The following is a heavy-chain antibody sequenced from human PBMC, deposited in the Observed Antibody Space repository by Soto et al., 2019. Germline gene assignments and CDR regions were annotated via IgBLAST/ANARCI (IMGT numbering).Heavy chain of an antibody. J-gene: IGHJ4*02. CDR1: GFTFSSYG. Sequence: GSLRLSCAASGFTFSSYGMHWVRQAPGKGLEWVAVIWYDGSNKYYADSVKGRFTISRDNSKNTLYLQMNSLRAEDTAVYYCASLPPGGSGWIYFDYWGQGTLVTVSS. CDR3: ASLPPGGSGWIYFDY. CDR2: IWYDGSNK. D-gene: IGHD6-25*01. V-gene: IGHV3-33*01.